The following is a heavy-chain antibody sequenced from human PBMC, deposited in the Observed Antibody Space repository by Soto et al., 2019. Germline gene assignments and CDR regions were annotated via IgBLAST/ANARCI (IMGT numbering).Heavy chain of an antibody. D-gene: IGHD3-3*01. J-gene: IGHJ6*01. CDR3: AKACRNYDFWRGSYPGPHYYYYGMDV. CDR2: ISGSGGST. Sequence: EVQLLESGGGLVQPGGSLRLSCAASGFTFSSYAMSWVRQAPGKGLEWVSAISGSGGSTYYADSVKGRFTISRDNSKNTLYLQMNSLRAEDTAVYYCAKACRNYDFWRGSYPGPHYYYYGMDVW. V-gene: IGHV3-23*01. CDR1: GFTFSSYA.